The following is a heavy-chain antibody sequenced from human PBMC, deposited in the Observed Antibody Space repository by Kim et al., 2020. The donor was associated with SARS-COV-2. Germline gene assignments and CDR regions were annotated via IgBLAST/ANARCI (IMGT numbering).Heavy chain of an antibody. J-gene: IGHJ4*02. V-gene: IGHV1-3*01. CDR1: GYTFTSYA. CDR2: INAGNGNT. D-gene: IGHD3-22*01. CDR3: ARDRSGDDSSGYYGLDY. Sequence: ASVKVSCKASGYTFTSYAMHWVRQAPGQRLEWMGWINAGNGNTKYSQKFQGRVTITRDTSASTAYMELSSLRSEDTAVYYCARDRSGDDSSGYYGLDYWGQGTLVTVSS.